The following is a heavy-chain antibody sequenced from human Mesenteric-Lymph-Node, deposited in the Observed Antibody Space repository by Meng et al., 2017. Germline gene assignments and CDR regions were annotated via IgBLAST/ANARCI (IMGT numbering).Heavy chain of an antibody. CDR1: GFTFRSYW. V-gene: IGHV3-74*01. D-gene: IGHD3-10*01. J-gene: IGHJ6*02. CDR3: ARGNGYGMDV. CDR2: LNGDGDST. Sequence: GESLKISCVASGFTFRSYWMHWVRQAPGKGLVWVSRLNGDGDSTSYADSGKGRFTISRDNAENTLYLQMNSLRAEDTAVYYCARGNGYGMDVWGRGTTVTVSS.